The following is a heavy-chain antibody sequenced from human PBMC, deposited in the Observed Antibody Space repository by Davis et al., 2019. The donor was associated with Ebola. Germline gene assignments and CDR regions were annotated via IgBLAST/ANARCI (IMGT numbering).Heavy chain of an antibody. V-gene: IGHV3-23*01. J-gene: IGHJ4*02. CDR1: GFTSSSYA. CDR3: AKGTSSGYYYSNFDY. D-gene: IGHD3-22*01. CDR2: ASGSGMST. Sequence: PGGSLRLSCAASGFTSSSYAMSWVRRAPGKGLEWVSVASGSGMSTYYADSVEGRFTVSRDNSKNTLYLQMNSLRAEDTAVYYCAKGTSSGYYYSNFDYWGQGTLVPVSS.